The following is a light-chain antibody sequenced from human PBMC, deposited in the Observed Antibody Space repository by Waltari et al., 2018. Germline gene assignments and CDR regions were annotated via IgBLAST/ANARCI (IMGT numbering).Light chain of an antibody. CDR3: QQYVRLPVT. Sequence: EIVLTQSPGTLSLSPGERATLSCGASQSVGRYLAWYQQKPGRAPRLLLYDASSRATGIPDRFSGSGFGTDFSLTISRLEPEDFAVYYCQQYVRLPVTFGQGTKVEIK. J-gene: IGKJ1*01. CDR2: DAS. V-gene: IGKV3-20*01. CDR1: QSVGRY.